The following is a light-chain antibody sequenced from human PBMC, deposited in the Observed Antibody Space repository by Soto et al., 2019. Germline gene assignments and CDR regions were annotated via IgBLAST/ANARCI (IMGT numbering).Light chain of an antibody. Sequence: DIQMTQSPSSLSASVGDRVTITCRASQGIRNDLGWYQQKPGKAPKRLYAASSLQSGVPSRFSGSGSGTEFTLTISSLQPEDFATYYCLQHNSYPLTFGQGTKLEIK. J-gene: IGKJ2*01. CDR1: QGIRND. V-gene: IGKV1-17*01. CDR2: AAS. CDR3: LQHNSYPLT.